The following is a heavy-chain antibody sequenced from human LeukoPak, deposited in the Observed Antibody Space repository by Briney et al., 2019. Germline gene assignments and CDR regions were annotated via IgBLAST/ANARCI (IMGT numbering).Heavy chain of an antibody. CDR3: ARDSNAFTVVRGLYNWFDP. Sequence: GASVKVSCKASGYTFTGYGISWVRQAPGQGLGWMGWISAYNGNTNYAQKLQGRVTMTTDTSTSTAYMELRSLRSDDTAVYYCARDSNAFTVVRGLYNWFDPWGQGTLVTVSS. V-gene: IGHV1-18*04. J-gene: IGHJ5*02. CDR2: ISAYNGNT. CDR1: GYTFTGYG. D-gene: IGHD3-10*01.